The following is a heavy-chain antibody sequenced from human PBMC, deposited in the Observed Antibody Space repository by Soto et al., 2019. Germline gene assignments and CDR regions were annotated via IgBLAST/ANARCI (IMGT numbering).Heavy chain of an antibody. CDR3: SRGRSSGWPRPFYGMDV. CDR1: GYTFTTYA. V-gene: IGHV1-3*04. J-gene: IGHJ6*02. Sequence: ASVEVSCKXSGYTFTTYAVHWVRQAPGQSLEWMGWINTGNGHTKYSQNFQGRVTITRDTSATTAYMELSSLRSEDTAVYYCSRGRSSGWPRPFYGMDVWGQGTTVTVSS. CDR2: INTGNGHT. D-gene: IGHD6-19*01.